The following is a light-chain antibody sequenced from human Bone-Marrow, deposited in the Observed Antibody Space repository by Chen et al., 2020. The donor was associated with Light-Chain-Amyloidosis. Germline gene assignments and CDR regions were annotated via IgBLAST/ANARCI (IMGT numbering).Light chain of an antibody. V-gene: IGLV7-43*01. CDR2: STD. CDR1: TGAVTSGYY. J-gene: IGLJ3*02. CDR3: LLYYAGAWV. Sequence: QTVVTQEPSLTVSPGGTVTPTCASSTGAVTSGYYPNWFQQKPGQAPRALIYSTDNKHSWTPDRFSGSLLGGKAALTLSGVLPEDEAEYYCLLYYAGAWVFGGGTKLTVL.